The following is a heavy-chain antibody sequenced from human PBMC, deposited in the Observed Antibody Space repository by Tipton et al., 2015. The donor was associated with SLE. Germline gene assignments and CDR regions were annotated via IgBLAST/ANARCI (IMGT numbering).Heavy chain of an antibody. Sequence: TLSLTCTVSGGSISSYHWSWIRQPPGKGLEWIGYMSYAGTNNYNPSLKSRVSISLDTSKNQFALRLSSVTAADTGVYYCARTGAYSNFYYYYYMDVWGEGTTVTVSS. D-gene: IGHD4-11*01. CDR1: GGSISSYH. J-gene: IGHJ6*03. V-gene: IGHV4-59*13. CDR3: ARTGAYSNFYYYYYMDV. CDR2: MSYAGTN.